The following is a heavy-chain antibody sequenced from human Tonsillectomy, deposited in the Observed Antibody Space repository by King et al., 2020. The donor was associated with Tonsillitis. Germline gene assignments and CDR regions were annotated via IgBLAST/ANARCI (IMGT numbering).Heavy chain of an antibody. D-gene: IGHD3-22*01. CDR2: ILPIFGTT. Sequence: QLVQSGAAVKKPGSSVKVSCKASGDIFSNYAVSWVRQVPGQGLEWMGGILPIFGTTKYAQKFRGRLRITADRSTSTVFLDLSSLRSEDTAMYYCASSSYYSDTSGSYFDFWGQGTLVTVSA. V-gene: IGHV1-69*14. J-gene: IGHJ4*02. CDR3: ASSSYYSDTSGSYFDF. CDR1: GDIFSNYA.